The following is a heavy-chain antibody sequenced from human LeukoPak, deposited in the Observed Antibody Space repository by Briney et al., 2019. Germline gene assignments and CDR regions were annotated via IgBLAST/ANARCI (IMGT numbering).Heavy chain of an antibody. CDR2: INHSGST. Sequence: SETLSLTCAAYGGSFSGYYWSGIRQPPGKGREWIGEINHSGSTNYNPSLKSRVTISVDTSKNQFSLKLSSVTAADTAVYYCARSPPYDFWSGYYIGYYFDYWGQGTLVTVSS. D-gene: IGHD3-3*01. J-gene: IGHJ4*02. V-gene: IGHV4-34*01. CDR1: GGSFSGYY. CDR3: ARSPPYDFWSGYYIGYYFDY.